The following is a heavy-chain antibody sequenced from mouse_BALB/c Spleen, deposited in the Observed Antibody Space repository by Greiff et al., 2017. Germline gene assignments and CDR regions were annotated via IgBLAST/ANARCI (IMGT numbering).Heavy chain of an antibody. D-gene: IGHD2-4*01. Sequence: EVMLVESGGGLVQPGGSRKLSCAASGFTFSSFGMHWVRQAPEKGLEWVAYISSGSSTIYYADTVKGRFTISRDNPKNTLFLQMTSLRSEDTAMYYCARQTTMIRRGFAYWGQGTLVTVSA. V-gene: IGHV5-17*02. CDR2: ISSGSSTI. J-gene: IGHJ3*01. CDR1: GFTFSSFG. CDR3: ARQTTMIRRGFAY.